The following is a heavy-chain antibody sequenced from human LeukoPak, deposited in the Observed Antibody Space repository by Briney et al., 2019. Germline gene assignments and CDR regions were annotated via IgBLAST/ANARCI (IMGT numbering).Heavy chain of an antibody. CDR1: GFTFSAYA. CDR3: AKASFGELLSENMDV. J-gene: IGHJ6*03. Sequence: GGSLRLSCAASGFTFSAYAITWVRQAPGKGLEWVSAIRGNSERTYYADSVRGRFTISRDNSKDTVYLQISSLRVEDTAVYYCAKASFGELLSENMDVWGKGTTVTVSS. V-gene: IGHV3-23*01. CDR2: IRGNSERT. D-gene: IGHD3-10*01.